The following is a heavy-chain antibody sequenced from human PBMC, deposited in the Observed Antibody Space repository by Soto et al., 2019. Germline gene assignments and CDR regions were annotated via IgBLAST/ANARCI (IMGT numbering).Heavy chain of an antibody. Sequence: SSETLSLTCTVSGGSISSGGYYWSWIRQHPGKGLEWIGYIYYSGSTYYNPSLKSRVTISVDTSKNQFSLKLSSVTAADTAVYYCARARASYITMIVVVEKNWFDPWGQGTLVTVSS. CDR3: ARARASYITMIVVVEKNWFDP. V-gene: IGHV4-31*03. CDR1: GGSISSGGYY. D-gene: IGHD3-22*01. J-gene: IGHJ5*02. CDR2: IYYSGST.